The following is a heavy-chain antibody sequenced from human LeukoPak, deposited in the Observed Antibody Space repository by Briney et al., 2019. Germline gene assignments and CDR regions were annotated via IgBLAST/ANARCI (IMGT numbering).Heavy chain of an antibody. Sequence: ASVKVSCKASGYIFTDYYMHWVRQAPGQGLEWMGWINPNSGGTNYAQKFQGRVTMTRDTSISTAYMELSRLRSDDTAVYYCATPSYDEGLDPWGQGTLVTVSS. CDR2: INPNSGGT. CDR3: ATPSYDEGLDP. V-gene: IGHV1-2*02. CDR1: GYIFTDYY. D-gene: IGHD3-22*01. J-gene: IGHJ5*02.